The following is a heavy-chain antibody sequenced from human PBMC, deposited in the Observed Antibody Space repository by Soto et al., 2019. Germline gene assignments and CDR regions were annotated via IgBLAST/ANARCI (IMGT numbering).Heavy chain of an antibody. CDR2: INAGNGNT. CDR1: GYTFTSYA. CDR3: ARDHIGKTGTTLYYYYYYMDV. J-gene: IGHJ6*03. V-gene: IGHV1-3*01. Sequence: GASVKVSCKASGYTFTSYAMHWVRQAPGQRLEWMGWINAGNGNTKYSQKFQGRVTITRDTSASTAYMELSSLRSEDTAVYYCARDHIGKTGTTLYYYYYYMDVWGKGTTVTVSS. D-gene: IGHD1-7*01.